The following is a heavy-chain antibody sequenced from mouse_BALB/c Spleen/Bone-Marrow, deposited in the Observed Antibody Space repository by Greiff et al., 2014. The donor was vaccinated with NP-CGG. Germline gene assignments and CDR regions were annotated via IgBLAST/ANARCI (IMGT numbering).Heavy chain of an antibody. CDR3: ARGIYYGYKDFDY. CDR2: INPYNGGT. J-gene: IGHJ2*01. V-gene: IGHV1-18*01. CDR1: GYSFTGYT. D-gene: IGHD1-2*01. Sequence: EVKLQESGPELVKPGASMKISCKASGYSFTGYTMNWVKQSHGKNLEWIGLINPYNGGTSYNQKFKGKATLTVDKSSSTAYMELVSLTSEDSAVYYCARGIYYGYKDFDYWGQGTTLTVSS.